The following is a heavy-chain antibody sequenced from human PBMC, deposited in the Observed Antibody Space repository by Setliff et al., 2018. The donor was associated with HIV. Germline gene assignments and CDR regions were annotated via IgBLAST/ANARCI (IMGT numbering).Heavy chain of an antibody. CDR1: GYSISSGYY. V-gene: IGHV4-38-2*02. J-gene: IGHJ4*02. CDR3: ARAGSAAASPLDY. CDR2: IYHSGST. Sequence: SETLSLTCTVSGYSISSGYYWGWIRQPPGKGLEWIGSIYHSGSTYYNPFLKSRVTISIDTSKNQFSLKLTSVTAADTAVYYCARAGSAAASPLDYWGQGTLVTVSS. D-gene: IGHD6-6*01.